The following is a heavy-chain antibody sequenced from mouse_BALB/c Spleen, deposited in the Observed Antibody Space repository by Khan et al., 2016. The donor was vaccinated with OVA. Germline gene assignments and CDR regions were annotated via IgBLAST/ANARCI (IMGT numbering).Heavy chain of an antibody. Sequence: QVRLQQSGAELARPGASVKMSCKATGYTFTSYTIHWIKKRPGQGLEWIGYINPSNGYTNYNQKFKDKATLTTDKSSTKAYLQLSSLTSDDAAIYICVRDGAYHRNDGWFAYWGQGTLVTVSA. D-gene: IGHD2-14*01. CDR1: GYTFTSYT. J-gene: IGHJ3*01. CDR3: VRDGAYHRNDGWFAY. CDR2: INPSNGYT. V-gene: IGHV1-4*01.